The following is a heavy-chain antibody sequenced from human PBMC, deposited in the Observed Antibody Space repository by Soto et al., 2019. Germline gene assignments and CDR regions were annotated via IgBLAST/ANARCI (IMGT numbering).Heavy chain of an antibody. V-gene: IGHV4-34*01. CDR3: VRHPVTSPVHSHYGMDV. J-gene: IGHJ6*02. CDR2: INHSGNT. CDR1: GGSFNGYY. Sequence: SETLSLTCAVYGGSFNGYYWSWIRQPPGKGLEWIGEINHSGNTNYNPSLGSRFTISLDMSINQVPLEVTSVAAADTAVYYCVRHPVTSPVHSHYGMDVWGQGTTVTVSS. D-gene: IGHD2-15*01.